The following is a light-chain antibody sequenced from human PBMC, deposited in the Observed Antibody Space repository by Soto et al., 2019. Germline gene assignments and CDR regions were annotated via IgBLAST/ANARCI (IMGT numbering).Light chain of an antibody. J-gene: IGLJ1*01. CDR3: CSYARTSTYV. Sequence: QSVLTPPASVSVSPGQSDTISCTGTRSDVGDYNLVSCYQQRPGNAPKLMSYEASKRHSGISNLFSGAKSGHTASLTISGLQAEDEAHYYFCSYARTSTYVFGTGTKVNVL. CDR1: RSDVGDYNL. V-gene: IGLV2-23*01. CDR2: EAS.